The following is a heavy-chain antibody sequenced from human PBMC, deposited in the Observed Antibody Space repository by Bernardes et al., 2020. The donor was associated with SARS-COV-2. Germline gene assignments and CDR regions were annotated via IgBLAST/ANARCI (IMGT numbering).Heavy chain of an antibody. CDR2: IFTSGST. CDR3: ARDIGLYDILTGYYNPDVFDI. D-gene: IGHD3-9*01. J-gene: IGHJ3*02. V-gene: IGHV4-61*02. CDR1: GGSISSGGFY. Sequence: SETLSLTCTVSGGSISSGGFYWNWIRQPTGKGLEWIGRIFTSGSTNYNPSLKSRVTISVDTSKNQFSLKLSSVTAADTAMYYCARDIGLYDILTGYYNPDVFDIWGQGTMVTVSS.